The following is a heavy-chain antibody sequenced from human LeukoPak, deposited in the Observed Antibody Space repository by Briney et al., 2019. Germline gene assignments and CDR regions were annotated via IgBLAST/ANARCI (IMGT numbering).Heavy chain of an antibody. J-gene: IGHJ3*02. Sequence: PSETLSLTCAVYGGSFSGYYWSWIRQPPGKGLEWIGEINHSGSTNYNPSLKSRVTISVDTSKNQFSLKLSSVTAADTAVYYCARGHRYRNYSSGWYRPDAFDIWGQGTMVTVSS. V-gene: IGHV4-34*01. CDR2: INHSGST. CDR1: GGSFSGYY. CDR3: ARGHRYRNYSSGWYRPDAFDI. D-gene: IGHD6-19*01.